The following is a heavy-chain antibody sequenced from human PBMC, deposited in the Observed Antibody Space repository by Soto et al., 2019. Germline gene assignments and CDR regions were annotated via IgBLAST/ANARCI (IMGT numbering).Heavy chain of an antibody. V-gene: IGHV1-69*02. Sequence: QVQLVQSGAEVKKPGSSVKVSCKASGDTFSTYTINWVRQAPGQGLEWMGRIIPLLGMTNYARTFQGRVTITADKSTNTAYMELSSLRSEDTAVYYCARAVAVAGTLASEFWGQGTMVTVSS. CDR2: IIPLLGMT. D-gene: IGHD6-19*01. J-gene: IGHJ3*01. CDR3: ARAVAVAGTLASEF. CDR1: GDTFSTYT.